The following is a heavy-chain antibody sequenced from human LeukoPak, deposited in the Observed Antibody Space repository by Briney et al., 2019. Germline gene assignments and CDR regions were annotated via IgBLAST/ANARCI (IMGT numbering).Heavy chain of an antibody. CDR2: IKKKIEGETA. J-gene: IGHJ4*02. CDR1: GFTFSSYE. V-gene: IGHV3-15*01. CDR3: TTRVVTTNDN. D-gene: IGHD2-21*02. Sequence: GGSLRLSCAASGFTFSSYEMNWVRQAPGKGLEWVGRIKKKIEGETAHYAAPVRGRFIISRDDSKNMLYLQMDSLKTEDTAVYYCTTRVVTTNDNWGQGTLVTVSS.